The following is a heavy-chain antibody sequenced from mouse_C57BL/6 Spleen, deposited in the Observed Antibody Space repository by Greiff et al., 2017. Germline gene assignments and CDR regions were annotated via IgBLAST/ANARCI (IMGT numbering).Heavy chain of an antibody. CDR3: AREYYGSSLDV. V-gene: IGHV5-16*01. CDR2: INYDGSSP. J-gene: IGHJ1*03. Sequence: EVHLVESEGGLVQPGSSMTLSCTASGFTFSDYYMAWVRQVPEKGLEWVANINYDGSSPYYLDSLKSRFIISRDNAKNILYLQMSSLKSEDTATYYCAREYYGSSLDVWGTGTTVTVSS. D-gene: IGHD1-1*01. CDR1: GFTFSDYY.